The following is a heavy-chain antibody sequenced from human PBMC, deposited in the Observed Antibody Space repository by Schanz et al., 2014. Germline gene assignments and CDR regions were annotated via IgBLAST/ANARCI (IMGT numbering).Heavy chain of an antibody. CDR2: IIPILGIA. CDR3: ARSPLGTSP. Sequence: QVQLVQSGAEVKKPGSSVKVSCKASGGTFSTYTISWVRQAPGQGLEWMGRIIPILGIANYAQKFQGRVTFTADKSTSTAYMELSSLKSEDTAVYYCARSPLGTSPWGQGTLXTVSS. D-gene: IGHD5-12*01. J-gene: IGHJ5*02. V-gene: IGHV1-69*02. CDR1: GGTFSTYT.